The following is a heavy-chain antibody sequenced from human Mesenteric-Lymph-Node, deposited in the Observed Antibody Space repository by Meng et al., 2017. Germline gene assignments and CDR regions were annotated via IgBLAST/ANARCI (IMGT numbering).Heavy chain of an antibody. J-gene: IGHJ5*02. CDR2: INPNTGGT. Sequence: ASVKVSCKASGYTFTDYCIHWLRQAPGQGLEWLGWINPNTGGTDSAQKFQGRVTMTRDTSISTAYMELSSLRSDDTAVYYCARDSLYSSGWGLNRNWFDPWGQGILVTVSS. CDR1: GYTFTDYC. V-gene: IGHV1-2*02. D-gene: IGHD6-19*01. CDR3: ARDSLYSSGWGLNRNWFDP.